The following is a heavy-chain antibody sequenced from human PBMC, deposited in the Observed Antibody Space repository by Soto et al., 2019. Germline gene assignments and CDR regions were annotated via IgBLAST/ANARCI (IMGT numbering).Heavy chain of an antibody. CDR1: GGSFSGYY. CDR2: INHSGST. CDR3: ARDVVNLPGYCSGGSYYPGGFDP. J-gene: IGHJ5*02. Sequence: SETLSLTCAVYGGSFSGYYWSWIRQPPGKGLEWIGEINHSGSTNYNPSLKSRVTISVDTSKNQFSLKLSSVTAADTAVYYCARDVVNLPGYCSGGSYYPGGFDPWGQGTLVTVSS. V-gene: IGHV4-34*01. D-gene: IGHD2-15*01.